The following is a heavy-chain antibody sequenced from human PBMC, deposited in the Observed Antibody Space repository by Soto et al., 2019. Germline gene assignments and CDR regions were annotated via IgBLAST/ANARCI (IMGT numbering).Heavy chain of an antibody. Sequence: QVSLVQSGAEVKKPGASVKVSCKASGYTFTSYYVHWVRQAPGQGLEWMGIINPSGATTTYAQNFHGRVAMTRDTSTSTVYMELSSLRSEDTAVYYCARRDCFSSSCYFKYWGQGTLVTVSS. J-gene: IGHJ4*02. V-gene: IGHV1-46*01. D-gene: IGHD2-2*01. CDR3: ARRDCFSSSCYFKY. CDR2: INPSGATT. CDR1: GYTFTSYY.